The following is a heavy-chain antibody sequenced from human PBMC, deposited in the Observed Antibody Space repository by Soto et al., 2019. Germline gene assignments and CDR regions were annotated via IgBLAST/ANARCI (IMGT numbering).Heavy chain of an antibody. J-gene: IGHJ4*02. D-gene: IGHD6-13*01. Sequence: GGSLRLSCAASGFTFSSYGMHWVRQAPGKGLEWVAVISYDGSNKYYADSVKGRFTISRDSSKNTLYLQMNSLRAEDTAVYYCAKDPKDSWYYFDYWGQGTLVTVSS. CDR1: GFTFSSYG. CDR2: ISYDGSNK. V-gene: IGHV3-30*18. CDR3: AKDPKDSWYYFDY.